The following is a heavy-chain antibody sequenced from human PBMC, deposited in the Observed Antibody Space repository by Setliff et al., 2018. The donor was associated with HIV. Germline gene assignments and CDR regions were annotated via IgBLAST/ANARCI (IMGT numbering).Heavy chain of an antibody. CDR3: AHTSEVYFDY. J-gene: IGHJ4*02. V-gene: IGHV2-5*08. D-gene: IGHD3-10*01. Sequence: TLSLTCTVSGGSISSYYWSWIRQPPGKALEWLALIYWDDAKRNSPSLNSRLTITKDTSKDQVVLTMTNMDPVDTATYYCAHTSEVYFDYWGQGTLVTVSS. CDR2: IYWDDAK. CDR1: GGSISSYYW.